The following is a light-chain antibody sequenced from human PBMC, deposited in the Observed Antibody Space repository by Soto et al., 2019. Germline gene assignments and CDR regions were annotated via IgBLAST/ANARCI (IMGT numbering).Light chain of an antibody. V-gene: IGLV2-14*01. CDR2: EVS. J-gene: IGLJ1*01. CDR1: SSDVGSYYS. CDR3: SSYTSSSTLG. Sequence: QSALTQPASVSGSPGQSITISCTGTSSDVGSYYSVSWYKQHPGKAPKLMIYEVSNRPSGVSNRFSGSKSGNTASLTISGLQAEDEADYYCSSYTSSSTLGFGTGTKLTVL.